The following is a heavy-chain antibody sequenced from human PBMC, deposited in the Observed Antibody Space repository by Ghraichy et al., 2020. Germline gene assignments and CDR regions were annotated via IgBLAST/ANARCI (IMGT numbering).Heavy chain of an antibody. Sequence: GGSLRLSCAASGFTFSSYAMHWVRQAPGKGLEWVAVISYDGSNKYYADSVKGRFTISRDNSKNTLYLQMNSLRAEDTAVYYCARDRGWYSSSWPSSGMDVWGQGTTVTVSS. CDR3: ARDRGWYSSSWPSSGMDV. CDR1: GFTFSSYA. J-gene: IGHJ6*02. CDR2: ISYDGSNK. V-gene: IGHV3-30*04. D-gene: IGHD6-13*01.